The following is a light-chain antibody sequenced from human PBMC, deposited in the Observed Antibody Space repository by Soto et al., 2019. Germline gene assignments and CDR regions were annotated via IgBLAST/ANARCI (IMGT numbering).Light chain of an antibody. CDR2: SAS. V-gene: IGKV1-9*01. J-gene: IGKJ4*01. CDR1: QPISNY. Sequence: DIQLTQSPSFLSATVGDRVTITCRASQPISNYLAWYQQKPGGAPKLLIYSASTLQTGVPSRFSGSIGSGFWAYFSLTVNDLQPEDFATCYCLQLDRYPLSFGGGTKVDI. CDR3: LQLDRYPLS.